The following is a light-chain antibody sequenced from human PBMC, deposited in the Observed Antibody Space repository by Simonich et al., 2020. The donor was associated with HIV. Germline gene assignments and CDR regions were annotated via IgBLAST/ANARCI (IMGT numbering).Light chain of an antibody. CDR3: SSYTSNSTGV. CDR2: DVS. CDR1: SSDVGGYNY. Sequence: QSALTQPASVSGSPGQSITISCTGTSSDVGGYNYVSWYQQHPGKAPKLMIYDVSKRPSGVSNRFSGSKSGNTASLTISGLQAEDEGDYYCSSYTSNSTGVFGGGTKLTVL. J-gene: IGLJ3*02. V-gene: IGLV2-14*01.